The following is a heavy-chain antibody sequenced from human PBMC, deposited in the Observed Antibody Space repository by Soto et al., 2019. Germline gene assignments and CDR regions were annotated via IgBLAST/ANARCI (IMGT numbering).Heavy chain of an antibody. CDR2: ISSSGSTI. D-gene: IGHD2-8*01. V-gene: IGHV3-48*03. CDR1: GFTFSSYE. J-gene: IGHJ6*02. Sequence: EVQLVESGGGLVQPGGSLRLSCAASGFTFSSYEMNWVRQAPGKGLEWVSYISSSGSTIYYADSVKGRFTIYRDNAKNSLYLQMNSLRAEDTAVYYCAREGKDIVLMVYAIPLEDYYYGMDVWGQGTTVTVSS. CDR3: AREGKDIVLMVYAIPLEDYYYGMDV.